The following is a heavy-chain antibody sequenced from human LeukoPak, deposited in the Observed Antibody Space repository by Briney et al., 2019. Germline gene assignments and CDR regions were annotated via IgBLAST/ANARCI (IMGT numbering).Heavy chain of an antibody. CDR1: GFTFSSNG. V-gene: IGHV3-30*02. CDR3: AKARYSGRPALSF. Sequence: GGSLRRSCAASGFTFSSNGMHWVRQTPGKGLDWVAFTRYDESKTFYGDSVRGRFTISRDNSKNTLYLQMNGLTTDDSALYYCAKARYSGRPALSFWGQGTLVIVSS. D-gene: IGHD1-26*01. J-gene: IGHJ4*02. CDR2: TRYDESKT.